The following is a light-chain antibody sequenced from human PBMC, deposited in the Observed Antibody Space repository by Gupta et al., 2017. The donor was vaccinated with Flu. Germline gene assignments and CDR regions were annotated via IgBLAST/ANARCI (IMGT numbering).Light chain of an antibody. Sequence: EIVLTQSPATLSLSPGDRATLSCRASQSVRSYLAWYQQKPGQAPRLLLYDASNRATGIPAKFSGDGSGTDFTLTITSLEPEDFAVYYCQHRSSWPLTFGGGTKVEIK. CDR2: DAS. CDR3: QHRSSWPLT. V-gene: IGKV3-11*01. CDR1: QSVRSY. J-gene: IGKJ4*01.